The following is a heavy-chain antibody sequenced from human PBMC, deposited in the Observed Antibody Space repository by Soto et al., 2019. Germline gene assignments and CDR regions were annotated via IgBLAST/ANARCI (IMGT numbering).Heavy chain of an antibody. J-gene: IGHJ3*02. V-gene: IGHV4-30-4*01. Sequence: SETLSLTCTVSGGSISSGDYYWSWIRQPPGKGLEWIGYIYYSGSTYYNPSLKSRVTISVDTSKNQFSLKLSSVTAADTAVYYCAGDIVVVPAAIGRDDAFDIWGQGTMVTVSS. CDR2: IYYSGST. CDR1: GGSISSGDYY. D-gene: IGHD2-2*02. CDR3: AGDIVVVPAAIGRDDAFDI.